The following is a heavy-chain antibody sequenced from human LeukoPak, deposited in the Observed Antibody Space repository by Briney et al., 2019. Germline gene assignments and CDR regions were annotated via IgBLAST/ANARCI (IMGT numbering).Heavy chain of an antibody. CDR3: ARDRSDPQLPAFDI. CDR1: GYTFIDSY. CDR2: IIPKSGGT. J-gene: IGHJ3*02. Sequence: GASVKVSCKASGYTFIDSYMHWVRQAPGQGLEWIGWIIPKSGGTNYAEKFHGRVTMTRDTSINTAYMELTRLRSDDAAVYYCARDRSDPQLPAFDIWGQGTMVTVSS. V-gene: IGHV1-2*02. D-gene: IGHD3-10*01.